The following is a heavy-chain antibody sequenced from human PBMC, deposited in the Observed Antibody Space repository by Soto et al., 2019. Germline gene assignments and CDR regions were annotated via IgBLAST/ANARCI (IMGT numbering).Heavy chain of an antibody. V-gene: IGHV1-3*01. D-gene: IGHD1-7*01. J-gene: IGHJ6*02. Sequence: QVQLVQSGAEVKKPGASVKVSCKASGYTFTSYAMHWVRQAPGQRLEWMGWINAGNGNTKYSQKFQGRVTITRDTSASTAYMELSSLRSEDTAVDYCAAGTTGLYYYYGMDVWGQGTTVTVSS. CDR1: GYTFTSYA. CDR3: AAGTTGLYYYYGMDV. CDR2: INAGNGNT.